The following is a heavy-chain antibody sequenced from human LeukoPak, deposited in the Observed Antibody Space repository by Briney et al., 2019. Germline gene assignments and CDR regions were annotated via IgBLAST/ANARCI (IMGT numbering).Heavy chain of an antibody. CDR2: ISGSGGST. Sequence: GGSLRLSCAASGFTFSSYAMSWVRQAPGKGLAWVSAISGSGGSTYYADSVKGRFTISRDTSKNTLYLQMNSLRAEDTAVYYCAKDRTYSSGWYEAFDIWGQGTMVTVSS. CDR3: AKDRTYSSGWYEAFDI. V-gene: IGHV3-23*01. CDR1: GFTFSSYA. J-gene: IGHJ3*02. D-gene: IGHD6-19*01.